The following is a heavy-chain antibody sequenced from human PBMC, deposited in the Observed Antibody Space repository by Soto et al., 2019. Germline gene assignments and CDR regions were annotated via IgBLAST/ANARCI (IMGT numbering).Heavy chain of an antibody. D-gene: IGHD3-16*02. Sequence: QGQLVQSGAEVKKPGASVKVSCKASGYAFTDHYIHWVRQAPGQGLDWMGWINPNNGGANYALNFRGRVTMTRDTSINTAYMELTRLTSDDTAVYFCARVPVSDFVWGSYRYTFDYWGQGTLVTVSS. J-gene: IGHJ4*02. CDR2: INPNNGGA. V-gene: IGHV1-2*02. CDR1: GYAFTDHY. CDR3: ARVPVSDFVWGSYRYTFDY.